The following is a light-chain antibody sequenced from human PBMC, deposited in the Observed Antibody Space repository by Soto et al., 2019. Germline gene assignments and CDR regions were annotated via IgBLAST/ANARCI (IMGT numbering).Light chain of an antibody. V-gene: IGKV4-1*01. CDR1: QNVLYSSNNKNY. CDR2: WAS. CDR3: QQYFSTPS. J-gene: IGKJ3*01. Sequence: DIVMTQSPDSLAVFLGERATINCKSSQNVLYSSNNKNYLAWYQQKPGQPPKLLIYWASTRESGVPDRFSGSGSGTDFTLTITSLQAEVVAVYYCQQYFSTPSFGPGTKVEIK.